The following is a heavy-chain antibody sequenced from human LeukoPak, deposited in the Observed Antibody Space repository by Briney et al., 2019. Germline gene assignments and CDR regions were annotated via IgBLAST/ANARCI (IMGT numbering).Heavy chain of an antibody. J-gene: IGHJ4*02. Sequence: PGGSLRLSCAASGFTFSSYSMNWVRQAPGKGLEWVSSISSSSSYIYYADSVKGRFTISRDNAKNSLYLQMNSLRAEDTAVYYCARDRPTIAAAIQYYFDYWGQGTLVTVPS. D-gene: IGHD6-13*01. CDR3: ARDRPTIAAAIQYYFDY. CDR1: GFTFSSYS. CDR2: ISSSSSYI. V-gene: IGHV3-21*01.